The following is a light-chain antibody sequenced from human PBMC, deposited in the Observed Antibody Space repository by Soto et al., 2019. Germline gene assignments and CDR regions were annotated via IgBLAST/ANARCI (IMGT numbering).Light chain of an antibody. CDR2: DVS. J-gene: IGLJ3*02. Sequence: QSALTQPASVSGSPGQSITISCTGTSSDVGGYKYVSWYQQHTGKAPKLMIYDVSNRPSGVPNRFSGSKSGNTASLTISGLQAEDEADYYCSSYTGSSTFVFGGGTKVTVL. CDR3: SSYTGSSTFV. CDR1: SSDVGGYKY. V-gene: IGLV2-14*01.